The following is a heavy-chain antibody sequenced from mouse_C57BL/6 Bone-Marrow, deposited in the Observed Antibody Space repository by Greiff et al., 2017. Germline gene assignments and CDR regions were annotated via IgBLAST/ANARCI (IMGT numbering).Heavy chain of an antibody. CDR3: AGGRY. V-gene: IGHV1-50*01. CDR2: IDPSDSYT. Sequence: QVQLQQPGAELVKPGASVKLSCKASGYTFTSYWMQWVKQRPGQGLEWIGEIDPSDSYTNYNQKFKGKATLPVDTSSSTAYMQLSSLTSEDSAVYYCAGGRYWGQGTTLTVSS. CDR1: GYTFTSYW. J-gene: IGHJ2*01.